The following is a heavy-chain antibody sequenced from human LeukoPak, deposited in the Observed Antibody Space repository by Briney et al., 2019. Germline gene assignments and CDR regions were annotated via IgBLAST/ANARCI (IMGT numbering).Heavy chain of an antibody. CDR3: ARHPEPGYCSSTRCHASYFDY. CDR2: ISGSGGRP. V-gene: IGHV3-23*01. D-gene: IGHD2-2*01. Sequence: GGSLRLSCAASGFTFSRCAMSWVRQAPGKGLEWVSAISGSGGRPYYADSVKGRFTISRDNSKKTLYLQMNSLRAEDTAVYYCARHPEPGYCSSTRCHASYFDYWGQGTLVTVSS. CDR1: GFTFSRCA. J-gene: IGHJ4*02.